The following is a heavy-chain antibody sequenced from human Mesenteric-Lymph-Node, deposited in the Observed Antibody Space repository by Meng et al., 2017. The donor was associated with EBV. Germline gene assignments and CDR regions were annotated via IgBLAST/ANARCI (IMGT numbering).Heavy chain of an antibody. D-gene: IGHD4-17*01. CDR1: GSTFSDYY. CDR3: ARDGKIDFGDYHVDS. CDR2: ISSSAGDI. V-gene: IGHV3-11*01. J-gene: IGHJ4*02. Sequence: QVQLVESGGGVVKPGGSRRLSCAASGSTFSDYYMSWIRQAPGKGLEWVSYISSSAGDIYYADSVKGRFTTSRDNAKNSLYLQLNSLRAEDTAVYYCARDGKIDFGDYHVDSWGQGTLGTVSS.